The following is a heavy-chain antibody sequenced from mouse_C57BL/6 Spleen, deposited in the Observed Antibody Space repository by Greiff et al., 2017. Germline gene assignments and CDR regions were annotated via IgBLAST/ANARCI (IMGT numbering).Heavy chain of an antibody. V-gene: IGHV5-17*01. Sequence: EVMLVESGGGLVKPGGSLKLSCAASGFTFSDYGMHWVRQAPEKGLEWVAYISSGSSTIYYADTVKGRFTISRDNAKNTLFLQMTSLRSEDTAMYYCARPDLLNYAMDYWGQGTSVTVSS. D-gene: IGHD2-1*01. CDR3: ARPDLLNYAMDY. CDR1: GFTFSDYG. J-gene: IGHJ4*01. CDR2: ISSGSSTI.